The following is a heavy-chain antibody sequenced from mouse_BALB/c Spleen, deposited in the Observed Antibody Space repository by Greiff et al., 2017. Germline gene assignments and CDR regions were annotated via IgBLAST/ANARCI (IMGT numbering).Heavy chain of an antibody. CDR2: IDPENGNT. J-gene: IGHJ3*01. CDR3: AGYYNYDPIDY. D-gene: IGHD2-4*01. V-gene: IGHV14-1*02. Sequence: VQLQQSGAELVRPGALVKMSCKASGFNINVYLMNWVKQRPEQGLEWIGWIDPENGNTIYDPKFQGKANITADTSSNTAYLQLSSLTSEDSAVYYCAGYYNYDPIDYWGQGTLVTVSA. CDR1: GFNINVYL.